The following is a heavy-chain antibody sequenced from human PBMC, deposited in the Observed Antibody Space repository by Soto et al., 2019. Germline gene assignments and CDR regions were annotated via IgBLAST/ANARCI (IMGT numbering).Heavy chain of an antibody. CDR2: IYYSGST. CDR3: ARHTGYSSGKRWFDP. Sequence: SETLSLTCTVSGGSIISGSYFWGWIRQPPGKGLEWIGSIYYSGSTSYNPSLRSRVTMSVDTSKNQFSLKLSSVSAADTAVYYCARHTGYSSGKRWFDPWGQGTLVTVSS. V-gene: IGHV4-39*01. J-gene: IGHJ5*02. CDR1: GGSIISGSYF. D-gene: IGHD6-19*01.